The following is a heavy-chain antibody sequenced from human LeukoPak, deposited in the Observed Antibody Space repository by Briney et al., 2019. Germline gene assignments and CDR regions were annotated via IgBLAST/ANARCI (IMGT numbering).Heavy chain of an antibody. V-gene: IGHV3-23*01. CDR2: ISGSGST. J-gene: IGHJ3*01. D-gene: IGHD4-17*01. CDR1: GFSITSSA. Sequence: GGSLRLSCAASGFSITSSAMSWVRQTPGEGLEWVTGISGSGSTYYADSVKGRFTISRDSSRKTLYLEMDSLRAEDTAVYYCTKDPNGDYVGAFDFWGQGTMVTVSS. CDR3: TKDPNGDYVGAFDF.